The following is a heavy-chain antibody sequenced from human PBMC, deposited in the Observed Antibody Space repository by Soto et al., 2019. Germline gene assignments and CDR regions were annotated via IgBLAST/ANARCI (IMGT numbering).Heavy chain of an antibody. CDR3: ARIRYCSGGSCLDAFDI. V-gene: IGHV3-21*01. D-gene: IGHD2-15*01. Sequence: EVQLVESGGGLVKPGGSLRLSCAASGFTFSSYSMNWVRQAPGKGLEWVSSISSSSSYIYYADSVKGRFTISRDNAKNSLYLQMNSLRAEDTAVYYCARIRYCSGGSCLDAFDIWGQGTMVTVSS. CDR1: GFTFSSYS. CDR2: ISSSSSYI. J-gene: IGHJ3*02.